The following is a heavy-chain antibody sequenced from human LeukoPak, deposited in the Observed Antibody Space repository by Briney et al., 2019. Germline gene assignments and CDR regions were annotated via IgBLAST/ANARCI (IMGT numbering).Heavy chain of an antibody. Sequence: GASVKVSCKTSGGSFSNYIITWVRQAPGQGLEWMGGIVPLFATPHYAQKYQGRLTITTDEPTSTAYMELSSLTSEDTAVYYCASRNDILTGYYPNSWGQGTLVVVSS. CDR3: ASRNDILTGYYPNS. CDR1: GGSFSNYI. CDR2: IVPLFATP. J-gene: IGHJ4*02. D-gene: IGHD3-9*01. V-gene: IGHV1-69*05.